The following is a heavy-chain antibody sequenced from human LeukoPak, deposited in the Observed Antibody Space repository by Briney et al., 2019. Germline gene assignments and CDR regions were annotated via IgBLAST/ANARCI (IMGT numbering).Heavy chain of an antibody. CDR1: GFTFSNYG. Sequence: GGSLRLSCAASGFTFSNYGMHWVRQAPGKGLEWVAVIWYDGNTKYYADSVKGRFTISRDNSKNTLYLQMNSLRAEDTAVYYCAREIGTTVVFGLGYYYYGMDIWGQGTTVTVSS. D-gene: IGHD4-23*01. CDR3: AREIGTTVVFGLGYYYYGMDI. J-gene: IGHJ6*02. V-gene: IGHV3-33*01. CDR2: IWYDGNTK.